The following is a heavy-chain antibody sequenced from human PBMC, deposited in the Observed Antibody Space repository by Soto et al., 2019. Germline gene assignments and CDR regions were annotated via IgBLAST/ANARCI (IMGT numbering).Heavy chain of an antibody. CDR1: GGSFSGYY. V-gene: IGHV4-34*01. J-gene: IGHJ6*02. D-gene: IGHD3-10*01. CDR3: ARGRDYYGSGSYYNGGRGGMDV. CDR2: INHSGST. Sequence: ETLSLTCAVYGGSFSGYYWSWIRQPPGKGLEWIGEINHSGSTNYNPSLKSRVTISVDTSKNQFSLKLSSVTAADTAVYYCARGRDYYGSGSYYNGGRGGMDVWGQGTTVTVSS.